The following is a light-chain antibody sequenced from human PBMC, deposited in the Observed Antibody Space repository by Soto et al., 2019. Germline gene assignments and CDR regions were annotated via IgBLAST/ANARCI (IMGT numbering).Light chain of an antibody. CDR1: SSDVGGYNY. CDR3: CSYAGSYTLV. Sequence: QSALTQPRSVSGSPGQSVTISCTGTSSDVGGYNYVSWYQQHPGKAPKLMIYDVSKRPSGVPDRFSGSKSGNTASLTISVLQAEEEADYYCCSYAGSYTLVFGGGTKLTVL. V-gene: IGLV2-11*01. J-gene: IGLJ2*01. CDR2: DVS.